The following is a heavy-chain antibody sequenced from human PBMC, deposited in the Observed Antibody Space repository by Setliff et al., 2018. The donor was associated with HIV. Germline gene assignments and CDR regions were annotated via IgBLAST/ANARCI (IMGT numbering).Heavy chain of an antibody. Sequence: GGSLRLSCAASGFTFSSYAMTWVRQAPGKGLECVSVISGIGGSTDYADSVKGRFTISRDSSKNTLYLQMDSLRTEDTAVYYCAKTQGWYLIDYWGQGTLVTAPQ. CDR1: GFTFSSYA. CDR3: AKTQGWYLIDY. V-gene: IGHV3-23*01. J-gene: IGHJ4*02. D-gene: IGHD6-19*01. CDR2: ISGIGGST.